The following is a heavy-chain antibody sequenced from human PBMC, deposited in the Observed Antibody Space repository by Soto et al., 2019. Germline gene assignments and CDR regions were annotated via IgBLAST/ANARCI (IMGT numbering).Heavy chain of an antibody. CDR2: ISAYNGNT. Sequence: QVQLVQSGAEVKKPGASVKVSCKASGYTFTSYGISWVRQAPGQGLEWMGWISAYNGNTNYAQKLQGRVTMTTDTSRSTAYIELRSLSSDDTAVYSCARSGQQLKHDYWGQGTLVIVSS. D-gene: IGHD6-13*01. CDR3: ARSGQQLKHDY. CDR1: GYTFTSYG. J-gene: IGHJ4*02. V-gene: IGHV1-18*01.